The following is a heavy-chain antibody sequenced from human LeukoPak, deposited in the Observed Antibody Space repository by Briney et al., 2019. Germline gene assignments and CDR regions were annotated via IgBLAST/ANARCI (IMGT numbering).Heavy chain of an antibody. CDR3: ASGLSVRYSHF. V-gene: IGHV4-59*08. CDR2: IYHSGNS. Sequence: NPSGTLSLTCTVSGGSIYIYYWRWIRQPPGKGLEWIGNIYHSGNSNFIPSYNPSLKSRVTISVDTSKSQFSLRLTSVTAADRAVYYCASGLSVRYSHFWGQGILVTVSS. CDR1: GGSIYIYY. D-gene: IGHD6-13*01. J-gene: IGHJ4*02.